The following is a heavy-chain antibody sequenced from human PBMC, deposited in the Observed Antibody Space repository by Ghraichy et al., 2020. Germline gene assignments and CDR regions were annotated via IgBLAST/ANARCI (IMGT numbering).Heavy chain of an antibody. CDR1: GFTFSDYY. CDR2: ISGDSRYT. Sequence: GESLNISCAASGFTFSDYYMSWIRQAPGKGLEWVSYISGDSRYTNYADSVKGRFTISRDNAKNSLFLHMNSLRAEDTAVYYCARDRIAARLLAPTGFDWGQGTLVTVSS. J-gene: IGHJ4*02. V-gene: IGHV3-11*06. D-gene: IGHD6-6*01. CDR3: ARDRIAARLLAPTGFD.